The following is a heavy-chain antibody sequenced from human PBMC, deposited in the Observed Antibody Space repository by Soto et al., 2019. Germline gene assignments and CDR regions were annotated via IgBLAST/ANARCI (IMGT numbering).Heavy chain of an antibody. Sequence: EVQLLESGGGLVQPGGSLRLSCAASGFTFSSYAMSWVRQAPAKGLEWVSAISGSGGSTYYADSVKGRLPISRDNSKNTLYLQMTSLRAEDTAVYYCAKGGRGYSYDYFDYWGQGTLVTVSS. V-gene: IGHV3-23*01. D-gene: IGHD5-18*01. CDR2: ISGSGGST. CDR3: AKGGRGYSYDYFDY. CDR1: GFTFSSYA. J-gene: IGHJ4*02.